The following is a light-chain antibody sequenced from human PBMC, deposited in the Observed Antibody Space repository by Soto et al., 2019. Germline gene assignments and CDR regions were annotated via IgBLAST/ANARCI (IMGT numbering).Light chain of an antibody. CDR2: GAS. V-gene: IGKV3-15*01. Sequence: EIVMTQSPATLSVSPGERATLSCRASQSVSSYLAWYQQKPGQAPRLLIYGASTRATGIPARFSGSGSGTEFTLTISSLQSEDFAVYNCQQYNNWPPITFGQGTRLEIK. J-gene: IGKJ5*01. CDR1: QSVSSY. CDR3: QQYNNWPPIT.